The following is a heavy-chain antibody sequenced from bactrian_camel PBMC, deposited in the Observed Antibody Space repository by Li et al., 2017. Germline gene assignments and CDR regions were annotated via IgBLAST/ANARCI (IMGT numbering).Heavy chain of an antibody. V-gene: IGHV3S25*01. CDR1: NSLPNNYC. J-gene: IGHJ7*01. CDR2: LDNGDGST. D-gene: IGHD2*01. Sequence: ESGGGSVQSGGSLRLSCLASNSLPNNYCMGWFRQAPGKEREGVANLDNGDGSTYYADSVKGRFSVSQGSSPTTLLLEMNNLKPEDTANYTCAAGHSCLCTAGSTCFSGLGFIYWGKGTQVTVS.